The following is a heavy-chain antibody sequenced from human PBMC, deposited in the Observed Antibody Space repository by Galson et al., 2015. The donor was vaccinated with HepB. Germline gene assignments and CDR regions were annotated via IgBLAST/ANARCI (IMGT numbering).Heavy chain of an antibody. D-gene: IGHD3-3*01. V-gene: IGHV3-66*02. CDR1: GFTVSSNY. Sequence: SLRLSCAASGFTVSSNYMSWVRQAPGKGLEWVSVIYSGGSTYYADSVKGRFTISRDNSKNTLYLQMNSLRAEDTAVYYCARIFEPDTWGWYFDLWGRGTLVTVSS. CDR3: ARIFEPDTWGWYFDL. J-gene: IGHJ2*01. CDR2: IYSGGST.